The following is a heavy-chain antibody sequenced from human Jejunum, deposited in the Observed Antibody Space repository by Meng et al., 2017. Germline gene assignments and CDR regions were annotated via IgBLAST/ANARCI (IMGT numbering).Heavy chain of an antibody. Sequence: GGSLRLSCAASAFTLSRYWMGWVRQAPGKGLEWAASIKADGGDKYYVDSVRGRFTVSRDNVQSSLFLQMNSLRADDTAVYFCARGPPSGYGTTWFDYWGQGTLVTVSS. CDR1: AFTLSRYW. CDR2: IKADGGDK. D-gene: IGHD2-15*01. J-gene: IGHJ5*01. V-gene: IGHV3-7*01. CDR3: ARGPPSGYGTTWFDY.